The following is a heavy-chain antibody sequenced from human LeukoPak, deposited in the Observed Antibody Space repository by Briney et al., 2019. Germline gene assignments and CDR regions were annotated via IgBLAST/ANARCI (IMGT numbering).Heavy chain of an antibody. Sequence: SETLSLTCAVYGGSFSGYYWSWIRQPPGKGLEWIGEINHSGSTNYNPSLKSRVTISVDTSKNQFSLKLSSVTAADTAVYYCARLGNPPYSYGSELFDYWGQGTLVTVSS. V-gene: IGHV4-34*01. CDR2: INHSGST. J-gene: IGHJ4*02. D-gene: IGHD5-18*01. CDR1: GGSFSGYY. CDR3: ARLGNPPYSYGSELFDY.